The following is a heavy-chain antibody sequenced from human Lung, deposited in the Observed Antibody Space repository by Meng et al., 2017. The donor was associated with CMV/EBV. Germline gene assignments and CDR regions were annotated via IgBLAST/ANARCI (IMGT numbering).Heavy chain of an antibody. Sequence: SDPXSLXCTASGDSISSHYWSWIRLPPGKGLEWIGYIHYSGSSSYNPSLKSRVTMSLDTSKNEFSLKLRSVTAADTAVYYCARGRTPAYYDSSGYYYDWGQGXLVTVSS. J-gene: IGHJ4*02. CDR2: IHYSGSS. V-gene: IGHV4-59*11. CDR3: ARGRTPAYYDSSGYYYD. D-gene: IGHD3-22*01. CDR1: GDSISSHY.